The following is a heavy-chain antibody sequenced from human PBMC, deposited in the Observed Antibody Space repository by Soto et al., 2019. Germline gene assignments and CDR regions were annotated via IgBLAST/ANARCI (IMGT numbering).Heavy chain of an antibody. Sequence: YNFISSEISWVRQAPRQGLELMGWMNPHTGETDATRKFQGRLTMTRNISINTAYLELSSLTSEDTAVYYCAKKHSGSSLSYLCQGSLVTVSS. V-gene: IGHV1-8*02. CDR2: MNPHTGET. D-gene: IGHD6-6*01. CDR3: AKKHSGSSLSY. J-gene: IGHJ4*02. CDR1: YNFISSE.